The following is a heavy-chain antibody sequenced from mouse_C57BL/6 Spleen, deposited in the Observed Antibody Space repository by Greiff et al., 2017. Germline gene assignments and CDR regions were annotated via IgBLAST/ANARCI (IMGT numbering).Heavy chain of an antibody. CDR2: ISSGSSTI. CDR1: GFTFSDYG. V-gene: IGHV5-17*01. CDR3: ARDDYGSSRAMDY. D-gene: IGHD1-1*01. J-gene: IGHJ4*01. Sequence: DVMLVESGGGLVKPGGTLKLSCAASGFTFSDYGMHWVRQAPEKGLEWVAYISSGSSTINYADTVKGSFTISRDNAKNTLFLQMTSLRSEDTAMYYCARDDYGSSRAMDYWGQGTSVTVSS.